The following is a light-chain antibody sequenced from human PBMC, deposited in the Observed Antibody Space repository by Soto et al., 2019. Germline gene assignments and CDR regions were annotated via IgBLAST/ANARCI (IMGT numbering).Light chain of an antibody. CDR2: EVS. CDR1: SSDVGAYNY. Sequence: QSALTQPASVSGSPGQSITISCTGSSSDVGAYNYVSWFQQYPGKAPKLMIYEVSNRPSGVSNRFSGSKSGNTASLTISGLQAEDEADYYCSSYTSSTTYTYVFGTGTKV. J-gene: IGLJ1*01. CDR3: SSYTSSTTYTYV. V-gene: IGLV2-14*01.